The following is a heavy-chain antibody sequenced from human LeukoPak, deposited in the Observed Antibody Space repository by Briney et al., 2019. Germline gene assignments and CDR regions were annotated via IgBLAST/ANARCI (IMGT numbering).Heavy chain of an antibody. CDR2: IRYDGSNK. J-gene: IGHJ6*03. CDR3: AKDSGWYVDYYYYMDV. Sequence: PGGSLRLSCAASGFTFSSYGMHWVRQAPGKGLEWVAFIRYDGSNKYYADSVKGRFTISRDNSKNTLYLQMNSLRAEDTAVYYCAKDSGWYVDYYYYMDVWGKGTTVTISS. D-gene: IGHD6-19*01. V-gene: IGHV3-30*02. CDR1: GFTFSSYG.